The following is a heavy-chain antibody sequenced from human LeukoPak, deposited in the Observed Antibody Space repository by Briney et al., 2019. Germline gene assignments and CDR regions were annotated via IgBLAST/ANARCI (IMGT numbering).Heavy chain of an antibody. V-gene: IGHV3-23*01. J-gene: IGHJ4*02. CDR3: AKALYGDYGRFDY. Sequence: GGSLRLSCVASGFTFSTYAMSWVRQAPEKGLDWVSTISDGGSDTHYADSVKGRFTISRDNSKNTVYLQINSLRAEDTAVYYCAKALYGDYGRFDYWGQGTLVTVSS. CDR1: GFTFSTYA. CDR2: ISDGGSDT. D-gene: IGHD4-17*01.